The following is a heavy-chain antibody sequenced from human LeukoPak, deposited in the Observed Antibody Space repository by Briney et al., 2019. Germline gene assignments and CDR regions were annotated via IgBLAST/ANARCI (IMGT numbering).Heavy chain of an antibody. J-gene: IGHJ4*02. V-gene: IGHV4-34*01. CDR2: INHSGST. CDR3: AGHTGMGYSSSWHRFDY. D-gene: IGHD6-13*01. CDR1: GGSFSGYY. Sequence: PSETLSLTCAVYGGSFSGYYWSWIRQPPGKGLEWIGEINHSGSTNYNPSLKSRVTISVDTSKNQFSLKLSSVTAADTAVHYCAGHTGMGYSSSWHRFDYWGQGTLVTVSS.